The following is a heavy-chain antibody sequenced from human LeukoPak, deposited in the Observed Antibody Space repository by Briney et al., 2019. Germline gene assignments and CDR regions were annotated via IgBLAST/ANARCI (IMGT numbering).Heavy chain of an antibody. V-gene: IGHV1-8*01. CDR1: GYTFTSYD. Sequence: RASVKVSCKASGYTFTSYDINWVRQATGQGLEWMGWMNPNNGNTGYAQKFQGRVTMTRNTSISTAYMELSSLRAEDTAVYYCARDPGGYSKVHDYWGQGTLVTVSS. CDR2: MNPNNGNT. J-gene: IGHJ4*02. D-gene: IGHD6-13*01. CDR3: ARDPGGYSKVHDY.